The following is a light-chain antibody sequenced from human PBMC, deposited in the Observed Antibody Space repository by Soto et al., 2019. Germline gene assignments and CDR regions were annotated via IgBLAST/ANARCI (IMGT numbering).Light chain of an antibody. CDR1: SSNIGAGYH. V-gene: IGLV1-40*01. CDR3: QSYDSSLRAWV. J-gene: IGLJ3*02. Sequence: QSVLTQPPSVSGAPGQRVTISCTGSSSNIGAGYHVHWYQQLPGTAPILLIYVNSNRPSGVPDRFSGSKSGTSASLAITGLQAEDEADYYCQSYDSSLRAWVFGGGTKLTVL. CDR2: VNS.